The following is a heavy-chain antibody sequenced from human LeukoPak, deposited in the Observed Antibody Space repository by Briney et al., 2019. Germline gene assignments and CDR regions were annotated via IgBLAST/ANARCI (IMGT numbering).Heavy chain of an antibody. CDR3: SRESGAFCPFGY. J-gene: IGHJ4*02. CDR2: VSLAGET. V-gene: IGHV4-4*02. CDR1: GFTFSSYSM. Sequence: PGGSLRLSCAASGFTFSSYSMNWVRQPPGQGLEWIGEVSLAGETNYNPSLNGRVTMSLDESRNQLSLDLTSVTAADTAIYYCSRESGAFCPFGYWGQGTLVTVPP. D-gene: IGHD1-26*01.